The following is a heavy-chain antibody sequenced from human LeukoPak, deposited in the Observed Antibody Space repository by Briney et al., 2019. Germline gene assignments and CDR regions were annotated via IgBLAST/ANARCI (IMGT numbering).Heavy chain of an antibody. V-gene: IGHV3-23*01. J-gene: IGHJ4*02. Sequence: PGGSLRLSCAASGFTFSSYAMNWVRQAPGKGLEWVSSSGSGGDTYYAASVKGRFTISRDNSKNTLYLQMNSLRAEDTAVYYCAKARGATYGTYYFDYWGQGTLVTVSS. CDR1: GFTFSSYA. CDR3: AKARGATYGTYYFDY. CDR2: SGSGGDT. D-gene: IGHD4/OR15-4a*01.